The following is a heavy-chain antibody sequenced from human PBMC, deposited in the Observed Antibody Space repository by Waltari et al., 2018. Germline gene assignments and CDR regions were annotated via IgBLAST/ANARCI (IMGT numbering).Heavy chain of an antibody. CDR2: ITVSDDT. D-gene: IGHD1-20*01. Sequence: EVRLLESGGGLVQPGGSLRLSCAAAGIIFNNFPFNVVRMAPGTGLDWVAAITVSDDTFYADSVMCRFTVSRDTSKNTVYLQMNGLRAEDTAIYYCAKPFYNWDDPLHSWGQGTLVAVSS. V-gene: IGHV3-23*01. CDR3: AKPFYNWDDPLHS. J-gene: IGHJ4*02. CDR1: GIIFNNFP.